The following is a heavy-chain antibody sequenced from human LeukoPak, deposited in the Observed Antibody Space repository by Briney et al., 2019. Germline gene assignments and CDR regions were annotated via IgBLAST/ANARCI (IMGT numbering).Heavy chain of an antibody. CDR1: ELHA. Sequence: GGSLRLTCAASELHAMTWVRQGPGKGLEWVSAISRSGGSTYYADSVKGRFTISRDKSNNTLYLQMNSLRPEDTAVYYCAKLGGKTAYGDVYYGMDVWGQGTTVTVSS. CDR3: AKLGGKTAYGDVYYGMDV. D-gene: IGHD4-17*01. V-gene: IGHV3-23*01. CDR2: ISRSGGST. J-gene: IGHJ6*02.